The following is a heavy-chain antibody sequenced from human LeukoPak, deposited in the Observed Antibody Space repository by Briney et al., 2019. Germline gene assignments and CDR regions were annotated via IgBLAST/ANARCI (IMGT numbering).Heavy chain of an antibody. CDR3: ARSGSDFDC. Sequence: PGGSLRFSCAASGFTFSSYSRNWVRQAPGKGLEWVANIKQDGSEKNYVDSVKGRFTISRDNAKNSQYLQINSLRVEDTAVYYCARSGSDFDCWGQGTLVSVSS. J-gene: IGHJ4*02. CDR1: GFTFSSYS. V-gene: IGHV3-7*01. D-gene: IGHD1-26*01. CDR2: IKQDGSEK.